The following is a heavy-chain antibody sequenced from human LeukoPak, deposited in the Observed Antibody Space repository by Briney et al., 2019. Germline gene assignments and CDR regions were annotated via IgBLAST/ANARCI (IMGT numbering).Heavy chain of an antibody. CDR2: IYYSGST. J-gene: IGHJ4*01. V-gene: IGHV4-59*01. D-gene: IGHD3-22*01. CDR1: GGSISSYY. Sequence: PSENVSCTCSVSGGSISSYYWSWIRQPPGRGLKWIGYIYYSGSTNYNPSLNRRVTISVDTSKNQFSLELSSVTTADTAVYYCARQGSGCAPFDNWG. CDR3: ARQGSGCAPFDN.